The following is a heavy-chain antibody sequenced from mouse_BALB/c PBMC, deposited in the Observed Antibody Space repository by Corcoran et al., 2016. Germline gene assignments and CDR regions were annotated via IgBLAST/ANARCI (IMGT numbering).Heavy chain of an antibody. CDR3: AREFYGNLDY. CDR2: INTHSGVP. J-gene: IGHJ2*01. Sequence: QIQLVQSGPELKKTGETVRISCKASGYTFTTAGIQWVQKMPGKGLKWIGWINTHSGVPKYAEDFKGRFAFSLETSASTAYLQISNLKDEDTATYFCAREFYGNLDYWGQGTTLTVSS. CDR1: GYTFTTAG. V-gene: IGHV9-4*02. D-gene: IGHD2-1*01.